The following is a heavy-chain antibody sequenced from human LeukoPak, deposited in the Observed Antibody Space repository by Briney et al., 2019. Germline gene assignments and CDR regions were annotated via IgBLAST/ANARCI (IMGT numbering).Heavy chain of an antibody. V-gene: IGHV4-39*07. J-gene: IGHJ4*02. CDR3: ARDRSYSSSWYTWKGVDY. CDR1: GGSISSSSYY. D-gene: IGHD6-13*01. Sequence: PSETLSLTCTVSGGSISSSSYYWGWIRQPPGKGLEWIGSIYYSGSTYYNPSLKSRVTISVDTSKNQFSLKLSSVTAADTAVYYCARDRSYSSSWYTWKGVDYWGQGTLVTVSS. CDR2: IYYSGST.